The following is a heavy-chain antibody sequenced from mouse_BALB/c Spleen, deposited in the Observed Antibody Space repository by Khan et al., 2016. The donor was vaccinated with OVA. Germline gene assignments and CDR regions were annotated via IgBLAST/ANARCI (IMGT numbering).Heavy chain of an antibody. CDR1: AYTFTNYG. J-gene: IGHJ1*01. CDR3: ARGASYWYFDV. V-gene: IGHV9-1*02. CDR2: INTYTGEP. Sequence: QIQLVQSGPELKKPGETVKISCKASAYTFTNYGMNWVKQAPGKGLKWMGWINTYTGEPTYTDDFKGRFVFSLETSASTAYLQINNLKNEDMATYFCARGASYWYFDVWGAGTTVTVSS.